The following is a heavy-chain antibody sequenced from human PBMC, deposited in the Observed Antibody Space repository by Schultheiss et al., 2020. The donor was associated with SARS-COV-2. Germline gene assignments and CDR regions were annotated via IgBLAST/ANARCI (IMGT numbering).Heavy chain of an antibody. J-gene: IGHJ4*02. D-gene: IGHD1-26*01. CDR1: GGSFSGYY. Sequence: SETLSLTCAVYGGSFSGYYWSWIRQPPGKGLEWIGEINHSGSTNYNPSLKSRVTISVDTSKNQFSLKLSSVTAADTAVYYCARRERGAGYYFDYWGQGTLVTVSS. V-gene: IGHV4-34*01. CDR3: ARRERGAGYYFDY. CDR2: INHSGST.